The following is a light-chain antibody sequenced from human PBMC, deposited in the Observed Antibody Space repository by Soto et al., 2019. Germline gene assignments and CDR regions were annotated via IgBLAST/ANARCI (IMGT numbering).Light chain of an antibody. CDR3: QQYDNILLP. J-gene: IGKJ4*01. CDR1: QYISNY. Sequence: DIQMTQSPSSLSASVGDRVTITCQTSQYISNYLNWYQQKPGKAPNLLISGASNLETGVPSRFSGSGCGTDFTFTISSLQAEDIATYYCQQYDNILLPFGGGTKVEIK. V-gene: IGKV1-33*01. CDR2: GAS.